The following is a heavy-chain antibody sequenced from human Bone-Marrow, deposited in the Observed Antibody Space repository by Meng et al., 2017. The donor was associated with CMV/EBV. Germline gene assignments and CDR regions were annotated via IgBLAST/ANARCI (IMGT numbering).Heavy chain of an antibody. CDR1: GGSFSGYY. J-gene: IGHJ4*02. CDR3: ARRSDYYDSSGYFDY. Sequence: GSLRLSCAVYGGSFSGYYWSWIRQPPGKGLEWIGEINHSGSTNYNPSLKSRVTISVDTSKNQFSLKLSSVTAADTAVYYCARRSDYYDSSGYFDYWGQGTLVTVSS. D-gene: IGHD3-22*01. V-gene: IGHV4-34*01. CDR2: INHSGST.